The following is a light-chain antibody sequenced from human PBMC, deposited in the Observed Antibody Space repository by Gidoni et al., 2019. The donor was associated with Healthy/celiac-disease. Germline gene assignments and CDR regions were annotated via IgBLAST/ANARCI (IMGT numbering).Light chain of an antibody. CDR2: DAY. Sequence: ELVLIQSPATLSLSPEERAPLSCRASQSVSSYLAWYQQKPGQAPKLLIYDAYNRATGIPARFSGSGSGTDFTLTISSLEPEDFAVYYCQQRSNWWTFGQGTKVEIK. CDR3: QQRSNWWT. CDR1: QSVSSY. J-gene: IGKJ1*01. V-gene: IGKV3-11*01.